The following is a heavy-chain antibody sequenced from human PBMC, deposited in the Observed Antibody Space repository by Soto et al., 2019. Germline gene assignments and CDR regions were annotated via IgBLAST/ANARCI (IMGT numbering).Heavy chain of an antibody. V-gene: IGHV3-49*04. CDR1: GFTFGDYA. D-gene: IGHD3-22*01. CDR2: IRSKAYGGTT. Sequence: GGSLRLSCTASGFTFGDYAMSWVRQAPGKGLEWVGFIRSKAYGGTTEYAASVKGRFTISRDDSKSIAYLQMNSLKTEDTAVYYCTRDRHYDSSGYYYDAFDIWGQGTMVTVSS. CDR3: TRDRHYDSSGYYYDAFDI. J-gene: IGHJ3*02.